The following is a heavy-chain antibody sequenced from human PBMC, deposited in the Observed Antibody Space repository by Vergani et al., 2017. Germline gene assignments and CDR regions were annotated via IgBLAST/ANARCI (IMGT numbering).Heavy chain of an antibody. V-gene: IGHV4-38-2*01. J-gene: IGHJ3*02. CDR2: IYHSGST. D-gene: IGHD6-6*01. CDR1: GYSISSGYY. CDR3: ARCIAAFDAFDI. Sequence: QVQLQESGPGLVKPSETLSLTCAVSGYSISSGYYWGWIRQPPGKGLEWIGSIYHSGSTYYNPSLKSPVTISVDTSKNQFSLKLSSVTAADTAVYYCARCIAAFDAFDIWGQGTMVTVSS.